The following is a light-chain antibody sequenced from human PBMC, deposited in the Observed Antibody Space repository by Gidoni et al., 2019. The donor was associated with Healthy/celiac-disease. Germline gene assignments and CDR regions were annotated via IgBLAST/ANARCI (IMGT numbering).Light chain of an antibody. Sequence: DIKMTQPASPVSASVGDRVTITCRASQGMSSWLAWYQQKPGKAPKLLIYAASSLQLGFPSRFRGSGSGTGFTLTISSLQPEDFATYYCQQGNSFPVTFGPGTRVDIK. CDR1: QGMSSW. V-gene: IGKV1-12*01. J-gene: IGKJ3*01. CDR2: AAS. CDR3: QQGNSFPVT.